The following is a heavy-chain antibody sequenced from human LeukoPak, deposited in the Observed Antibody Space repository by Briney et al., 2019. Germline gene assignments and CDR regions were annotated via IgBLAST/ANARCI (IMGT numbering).Heavy chain of an antibody. D-gene: IGHD2-15*01. CDR2: ISGDGAKT. CDR3: ATNPGGDCSGEICLDY. Sequence: GGSLRLSCAASGFTFSGYGMTWVRQVPGEGLEWVSAISGDGAKTYYADSVKGRFTISRDNSKNTLYLQMNSLRAEDSALYYCATNPGGDCSGEICLDYWGQGTLVTVS. V-gene: IGHV3-23*01. CDR1: GFTFSGYG. J-gene: IGHJ4*02.